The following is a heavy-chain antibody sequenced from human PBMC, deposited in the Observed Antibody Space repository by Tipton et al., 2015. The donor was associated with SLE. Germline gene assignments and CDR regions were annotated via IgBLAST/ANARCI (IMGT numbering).Heavy chain of an antibody. CDR1: GGSFSGYS. D-gene: IGHD2-15*01. Sequence: TLSLTCAVFGGSFSGYSWSWIRQPPGEGLEWVGESNPSGNTNYNPSLKSRVTISVDTSNNQFSLRLRSGTAADTAVYFCARATGGSAADAFHICGQGTMVTVSS. V-gene: IGHV4-34*01. CDR2: SNPSGNT. CDR3: ARATGGSAADAFHI. J-gene: IGHJ3*02.